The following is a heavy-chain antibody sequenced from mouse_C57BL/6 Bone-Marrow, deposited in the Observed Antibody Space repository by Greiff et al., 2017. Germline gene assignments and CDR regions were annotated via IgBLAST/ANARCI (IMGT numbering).Heavy chain of an antibody. J-gene: IGHJ2*01. CDR1: GYTFTSYW. CDR2: IDPSDSYT. Sequence: QMQLKQPGAELVKPGASVKLSCKASGYTFTSYWMQWVKQRPGQGLEWIGEIDPSDSYTNYNQKFKGKATLTVDTSSSTAYMQLSSLTSEDSAVYYCARLSYYDYDEHHDYWGQGTTLTVSS. CDR3: ARLSYYDYDEHHDY. V-gene: IGHV1-50*01. D-gene: IGHD2-4*01.